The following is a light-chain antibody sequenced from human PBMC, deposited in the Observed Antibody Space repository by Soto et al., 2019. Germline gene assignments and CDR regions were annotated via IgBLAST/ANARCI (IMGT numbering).Light chain of an antibody. CDR3: QQYGSSPGMYT. Sequence: DIQMTQSPSSLSASAGDRVTITCRASQSISSYLNWYQQKPGKAPKLLIYAASSLQSGVPSRFSGSGSGTDFTLTISSLQPEDFAVYYCQQYGSSPGMYTFGQGTKLEIK. J-gene: IGKJ2*01. CDR1: QSISSY. CDR2: AAS. V-gene: IGKV1-39*01.